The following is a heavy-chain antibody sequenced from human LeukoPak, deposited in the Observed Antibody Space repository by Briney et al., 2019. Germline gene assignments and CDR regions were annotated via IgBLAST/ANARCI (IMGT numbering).Heavy chain of an antibody. D-gene: IGHD3-10*01. V-gene: IGHV3-66*01. Sequence: PGGSPRLSCAASEFPVSSNYMSWVRQAPGKGLAWVSVIYGGGRTYSADSVKGRFTISRDNSKNTLYLQMSSLRAEDTAVYYCAITLVRGIVLTDYWGQGTLVTVSS. CDR3: AITLVRGIVLTDY. CDR2: IYGGGRT. J-gene: IGHJ4*02. CDR1: EFPVSSNY.